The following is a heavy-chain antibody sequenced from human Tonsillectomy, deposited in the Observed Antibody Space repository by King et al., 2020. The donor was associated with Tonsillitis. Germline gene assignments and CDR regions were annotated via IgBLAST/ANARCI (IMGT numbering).Heavy chain of an antibody. J-gene: IGHJ4*02. CDR2: INHSGGST. CDR1: GYTFTSYY. V-gene: IGHV1-46*03. D-gene: IGHD6-6*01. Sequence: QLVQSGAEVKKPGASVKGSCKASGYTFTSYYIHPVRPDPGQGLELMGIINHSGGSTRYAQKVQGRVTMTRDTSTSTAYMELSSLRSEETAVYYCARAPEYSSSFDYWGQGTLVTVSS. CDR3: ARAPEYSSSFDY.